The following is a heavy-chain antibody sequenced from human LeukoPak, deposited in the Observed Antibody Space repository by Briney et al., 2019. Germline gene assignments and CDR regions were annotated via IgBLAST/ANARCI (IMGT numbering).Heavy chain of an antibody. CDR2: IKPSGDST. D-gene: IGHD4-23*01. V-gene: IGHV1-46*01. J-gene: IGHJ4*02. Sequence: GASVKGSCKASGYTFTSYYIHWVRQAPGQGLEWMGIIKPSGDSTNYAQKFQGRVTMTRDTSTSTVYMELSSLRSEDTAVYYCARGRNSRAEDYWGQGTLVTVSS. CDR3: ARGRNSRAEDY. CDR1: GYTFTSYY.